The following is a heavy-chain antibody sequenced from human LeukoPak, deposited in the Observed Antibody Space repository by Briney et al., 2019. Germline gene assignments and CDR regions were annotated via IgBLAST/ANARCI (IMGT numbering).Heavy chain of an antibody. CDR2: ISGSGGST. V-gene: IGHV3-23*01. D-gene: IGHD3-22*01. Sequence: GGSLRLSCAASGFTFSSYAMSWVRQAPGKGLEWVSAISGSGGSTYYADSVKGRFTNSRDNSKNTLYLQMTSLRAEDTAVYYCAKVWDSSGSYFLDYWGQGTLVTVSS. CDR3: AKVWDSSGSYFLDY. CDR1: GFTFSSYA. J-gene: IGHJ4*02.